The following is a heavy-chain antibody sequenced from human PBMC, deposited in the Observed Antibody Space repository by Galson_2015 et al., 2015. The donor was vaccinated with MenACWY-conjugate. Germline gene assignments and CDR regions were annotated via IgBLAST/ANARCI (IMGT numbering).Heavy chain of an antibody. CDR2: ISSNRSYI. D-gene: IGHD3-22*01. Sequence: SLSLSCALCGFTLCTYHVLCLRHAPGKGVEWVSPISSNRSYIYYALSVKRRHNLSREHAENSLSVQMHSLTPEDTAVYYCARDWDYYDGIVRFDYWGQGTLVTVSS. V-gene: IGHV3-21*01. J-gene: IGHJ4*02. CDR3: ARDWDYYDGIVRFDY. CDR1: GFTLCTYH.